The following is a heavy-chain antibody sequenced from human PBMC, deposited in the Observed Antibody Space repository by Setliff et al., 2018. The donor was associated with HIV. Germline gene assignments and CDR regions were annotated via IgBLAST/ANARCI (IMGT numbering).Heavy chain of an antibody. J-gene: IGHJ4*02. CDR3: AREITNYFDY. CDR2: ISPYNGYT. V-gene: IGHV1-18*01. Sequence: ASVKVSCKXSGYTFXXYGISWVRQAPGQGLEWMGWISPYNGYTNYVQKLPGRVTMTTDTSTSIAYMELRSLKSDDTAVYYCAREITNYFDYWGQGTLVTVSS. CDR1: GYTFXXYG. D-gene: IGHD3-16*01.